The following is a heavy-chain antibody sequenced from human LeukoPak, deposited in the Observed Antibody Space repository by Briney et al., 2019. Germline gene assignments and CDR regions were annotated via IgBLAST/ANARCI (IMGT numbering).Heavy chain of an antibody. Sequence: GGSVKVSCKASGGTFSSYAISWVRQAPGQGLEWMGRIIPILGIANYAQKFQGRVTITADKSTSTAYMELSSLRSEDTAVYYCARDFTYCSGGSCYSGGGIIDYWGQGTLVTVSS. J-gene: IGHJ4*02. D-gene: IGHD2-15*01. CDR3: ARDFTYCSGGSCYSGGGIIDY. CDR1: GGTFSSYA. V-gene: IGHV1-69*04. CDR2: IIPILGIA.